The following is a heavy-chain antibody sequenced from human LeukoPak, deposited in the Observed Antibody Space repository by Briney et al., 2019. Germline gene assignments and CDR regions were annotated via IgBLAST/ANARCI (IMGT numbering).Heavy chain of an antibody. CDR2: IYSGGET. V-gene: IGHV3-53*01. CDR3: ARGYGGNWLDP. J-gene: IGHJ5*02. D-gene: IGHD4-17*01. CDR1: GLTLSTKY. Sequence: GESLRLSCAASGLTLSTKYMSWVRQAPGRGVEWLSVIYSGGETYYAASVKGRFTISRDNSKHTLYPQMNNLRPEDTAVYYCARGYGGNWLDPWGQGALVTVSS.